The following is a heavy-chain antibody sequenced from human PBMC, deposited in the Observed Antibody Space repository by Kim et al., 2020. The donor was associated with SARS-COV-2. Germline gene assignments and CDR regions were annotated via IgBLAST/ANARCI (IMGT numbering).Heavy chain of an antibody. D-gene: IGHD2-2*01. V-gene: IGHV1-18*01. Sequence: ASVKVSCKASGYTFTSYGISWVRQAPGQGLEWMGWISAYNGNTNYAQKLQGRVTMTTDTSTSTAYMELRSLRSDDTAVYYCARPYCSSTSCYAFHFDYWGQGTLVTVSS. J-gene: IGHJ4*02. CDR3: ARPYCSSTSCYAFHFDY. CDR1: GYTFTSYG. CDR2: ISAYNGNT.